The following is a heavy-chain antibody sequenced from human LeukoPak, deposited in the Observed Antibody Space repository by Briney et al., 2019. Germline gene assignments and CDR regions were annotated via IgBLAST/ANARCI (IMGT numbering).Heavy chain of an antibody. CDR1: GFTFSSYA. CDR3: VKGHCSSTSCYYYYGMDV. Sequence: GGSLRLSCSASGFTFSSYAMHWVRQAPGKGLEYVSAISSNGGSTYYPDSVKGRFTISRDNSKNTLYLQMSSLRAEDTAVYYCVKGHCSSTSCYYYYGMDVWGKGTTVTVSS. J-gene: IGHJ6*04. CDR2: ISSNGGST. D-gene: IGHD2-2*01. V-gene: IGHV3-64D*06.